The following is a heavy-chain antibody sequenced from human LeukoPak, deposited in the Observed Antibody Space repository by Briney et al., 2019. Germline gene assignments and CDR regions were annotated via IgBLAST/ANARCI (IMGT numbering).Heavy chain of an antibody. Sequence: ASVKVSCKVSGYTLTELSMHWVREAPGKGLEWMGGFDPEDGETIYAQKFQGRVTMTEDTSTDTAYMELSSLRSEDTAVYYCATETTGDPDGLNWGQGTLVTVSS. CDR1: GYTLTELS. CDR2: FDPEDGET. V-gene: IGHV1-24*01. J-gene: IGHJ4*02. CDR3: ATETTGDPDGLN. D-gene: IGHD2-8*02.